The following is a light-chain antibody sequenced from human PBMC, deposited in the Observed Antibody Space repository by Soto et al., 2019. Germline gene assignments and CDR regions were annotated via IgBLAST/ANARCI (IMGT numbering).Light chain of an antibody. CDR3: AAWDDSLSAH. V-gene: IGLV1-47*01. Sequence: QSVLTQPPSASGTPGQRVTISCSGSSSNIGSNYVYWYQQLPGTAPKLLISRNDQRPSGVPDRFSGSKSGTSASLAISGLRSEDEADYYCAAWDDSLSAHFGTGTKLTVL. CDR1: SSNIGSNY. J-gene: IGLJ1*01. CDR2: RND.